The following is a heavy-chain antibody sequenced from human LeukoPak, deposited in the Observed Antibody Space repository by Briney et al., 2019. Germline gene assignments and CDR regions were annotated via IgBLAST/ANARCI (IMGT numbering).Heavy chain of an antibody. D-gene: IGHD6-19*01. CDR2: ISYDGSNK. CDR3: ARGLAVAGNAGDFDY. J-gene: IGHJ4*02. CDR1: GFIFSSYA. V-gene: IGHV3-30-3*01. Sequence: GGSLRLSCAASGFIFSSYAMHWVRQAPGKGLEWVAVISYDGSNKYYADSVKGRFTISRDNSKNTLYLQMNSLRAEDTAVYYCARGLAVAGNAGDFDYWGQGTLVTVSS.